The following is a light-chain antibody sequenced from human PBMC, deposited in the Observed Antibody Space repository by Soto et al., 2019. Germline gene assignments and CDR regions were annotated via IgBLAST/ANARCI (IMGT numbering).Light chain of an antibody. Sequence: QSALTQPPSASGSPGRSVTISCTGTSSDVGGYDYVSWFQQHPGKAPKLIIYEGTKRPSGVSNRFSGSKSGNTASLTISGLQAEDEADYYCCSYAGSPTFPWIFGGGTKLTVL. CDR2: EGT. J-gene: IGLJ3*02. V-gene: IGLV2-23*03. CDR3: CSYAGSPTFPWI. CDR1: SSDVGGYDY.